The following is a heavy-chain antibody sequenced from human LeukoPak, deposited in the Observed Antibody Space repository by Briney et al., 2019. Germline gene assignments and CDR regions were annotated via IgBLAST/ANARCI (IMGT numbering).Heavy chain of an antibody. V-gene: IGHV4-31*03. Sequence: TPSQTLSLTCTVSGGSISSGGYYWSWIRQHPGKGLEWIGYIYDSGSAYYNPSLRSRVTISVDTSNNQFSLNLSSVTAADTAVYFCARGPPTDYYDSSGFYYVFDYWGQGTLVTVSS. J-gene: IGHJ4*02. CDR2: IYDSGSA. CDR1: GGSISSGGYY. CDR3: ARGPPTDYYDSSGFYYVFDY. D-gene: IGHD3-22*01.